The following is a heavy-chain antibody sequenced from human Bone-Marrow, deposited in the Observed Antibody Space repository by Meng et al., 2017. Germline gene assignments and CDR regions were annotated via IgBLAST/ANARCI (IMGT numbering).Heavy chain of an antibody. CDR3: GRDSRGPSVRAFDI. CDR1: GFTLSSYA. V-gene: IGHV3-23*01. Sequence: GESLKISCAASGFTLSSYAMTWVRQAPGKGLEWVSAISGSGSSTYYADSVKGRFTISRDNSKNTLYVEMNSLRVEETAVYYCGRDSRGPSVRAFDIWGQGTMVTVSS. D-gene: IGHD3-3*01. J-gene: IGHJ3*02. CDR2: ISGSGSST.